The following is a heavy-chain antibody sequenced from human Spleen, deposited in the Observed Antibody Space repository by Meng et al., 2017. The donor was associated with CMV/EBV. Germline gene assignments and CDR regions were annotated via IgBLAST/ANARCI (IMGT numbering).Heavy chain of an antibody. CDR1: GGSISSYY. D-gene: IGHD3-3*01. CDR3: ARVGDYYDFWSGYSTYYGMDV. J-gene: IGHJ6*02. Sequence: ETLSLTCTVSGGSISSYYWSWIRQPPGKGLEWIGYIYYSGSTNYNPSLKSRVTISVDTSKNQFSLKLSSVTAADTAVYYCARVGDYYDFWSGYSTYYGMDVWGQGTTVTVSS. V-gene: IGHV4-59*01. CDR2: IYYSGST.